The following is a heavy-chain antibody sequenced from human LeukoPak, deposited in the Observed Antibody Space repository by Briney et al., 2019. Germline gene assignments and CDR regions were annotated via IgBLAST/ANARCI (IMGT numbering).Heavy chain of an antibody. CDR1: GYSFTSYW. CDR3: ARQEYCSSTSCYDGWFDP. D-gene: IGHD2-2*01. CDR2: IYPGDSDT. V-gene: IGHV5-51*01. Sequence: GESLKISCQGSGYSFTSYWIGWVRQMPGKGLEWMGIIYPGDSDTRYSPSFQGQVTISADKSISTAYLQWSSLKASDTATYYCARQEYCSSTSCYDGWFDPWGQGTLVTVSS. J-gene: IGHJ5*02.